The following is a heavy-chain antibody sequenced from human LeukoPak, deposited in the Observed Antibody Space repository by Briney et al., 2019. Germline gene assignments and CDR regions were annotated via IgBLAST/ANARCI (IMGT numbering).Heavy chain of an antibody. CDR3: ARSRGTYFDY. Sequence: WASVKVSCKASGYTFTNYYIHWVRQAPGQGLEWMGMINPSGGSTIYAQKFQGRVTVTRDTSTSTVYMELSSLRSEDTAVYYCARSRGTYFDYWGQGTLVTVXS. CDR2: INPSGGST. D-gene: IGHD1-26*01. CDR1: GYTFTNYY. V-gene: IGHV1-46*01. J-gene: IGHJ4*02.